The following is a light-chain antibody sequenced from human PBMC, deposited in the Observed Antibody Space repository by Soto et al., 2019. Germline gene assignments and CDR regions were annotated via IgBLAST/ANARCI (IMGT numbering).Light chain of an antibody. CDR2: DAS. V-gene: IGKV3-11*01. Sequence: EIVLTQSPATLSLSPGDSATLSCRASQSISNFLAWYQQKPGQAPRLLIYDASHRVTGVPGRFSGSGSGTDFPLTIGSLEPDDFAVYHCQQRTTGTFGGGTKV. J-gene: IGKJ4*01. CDR3: QQRTTGT. CDR1: QSISNF.